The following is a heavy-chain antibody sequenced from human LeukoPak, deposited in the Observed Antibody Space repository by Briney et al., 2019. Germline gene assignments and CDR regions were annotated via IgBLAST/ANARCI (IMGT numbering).Heavy chain of an antibody. CDR2: ISTYNGYA. V-gene: IGHV1-18*01. CDR3: ARQFGSSLNWFDP. J-gene: IGHJ5*02. CDR1: GHTFTSNG. D-gene: IGHD2-15*01. Sequence: ASVKVSCKASGHTFTSNGINWVRQAPGQGLEWMGWISTYNGYANYAQKFQGRVIMTIDTSTSTAYMELRSLRSDDTAVYYCARQFGSSLNWFDPWGQGTLVTVSS.